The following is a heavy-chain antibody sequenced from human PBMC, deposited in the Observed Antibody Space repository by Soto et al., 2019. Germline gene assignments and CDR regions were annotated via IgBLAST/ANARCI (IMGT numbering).Heavy chain of an antibody. V-gene: IGHV4-31*03. J-gene: IGHJ6*04. D-gene: IGHD3-10*01. CDR1: GGSISSGGYY. Sequence: SETLSLTCTVSGGSISSGGYYWSWIRQHPGKGLEWIGYIYYSGSTYYNPSLKSRVTISVDTSKNQFSLKLSSVTAADTAVYYCGGGYGSGSYYNYGMDVWGKGTTVSVST. CDR3: GGGYGSGSYYNYGMDV. CDR2: IYYSGST.